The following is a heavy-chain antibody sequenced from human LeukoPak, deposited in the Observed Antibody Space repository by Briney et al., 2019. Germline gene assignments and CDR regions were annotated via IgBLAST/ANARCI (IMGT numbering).Heavy chain of an antibody. D-gene: IGHD3-3*01. J-gene: IGHJ4*02. V-gene: IGHV3-23*01. Sequence: PGGSLRLSCGASGFIFSSYWMHWVRQVPGKGLVWVSTISSSGGSTYYAYSVKGRFTISRDNSKNTLYLQMNSLRADDTAVYYCAKSPLRTRILLDYWGQGTLVTVSS. CDR3: AKSPLRTRILLDY. CDR1: GFIFSSYW. CDR2: ISSSGGST.